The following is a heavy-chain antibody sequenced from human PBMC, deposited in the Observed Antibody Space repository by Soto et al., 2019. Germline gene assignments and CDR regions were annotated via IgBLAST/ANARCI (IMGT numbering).Heavy chain of an antibody. V-gene: IGHV2-5*01. D-gene: IGHD6-13*01. Sequence: SGPTLVNPTPPLTLTCTFSGLSLSTIGVGVGGIRQPPGKALEWLALIYWNDDKRYSPPLKSRLTITKDTSKNQVVHTLTNMDTVDTDTYYCAHKGSRSPDFDYWGHGTLVTVSS. J-gene: IGHJ4*01. CDR2: IYWNDDK. CDR1: GLSLSTIGVG. CDR3: AHKGSRSPDFDY.